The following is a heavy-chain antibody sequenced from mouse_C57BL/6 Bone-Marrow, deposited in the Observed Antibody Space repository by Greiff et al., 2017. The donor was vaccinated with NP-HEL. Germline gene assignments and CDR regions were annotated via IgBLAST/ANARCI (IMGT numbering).Heavy chain of an antibody. V-gene: IGHV14-1*01. Sequence: EVKLMESGAELVRPGASVKLSCTASGFNIKDYYMHWVKQRPEQGLEWIGRIDPEDGDTEYAPKFQGQATMTADKSSNTAYLQLSSLTSEDTAVYYCTTVGLRYYAMDYWGQGTSVTVSS. CDR1: GFNIKDYY. D-gene: IGHD2-4*01. CDR3: TTVGLRYYAMDY. CDR2: IDPEDGDT. J-gene: IGHJ4*01.